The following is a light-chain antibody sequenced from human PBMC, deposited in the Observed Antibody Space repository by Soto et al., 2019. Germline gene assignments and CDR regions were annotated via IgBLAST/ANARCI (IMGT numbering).Light chain of an antibody. CDR2: AAS. CDR3: QKYNSAPWT. Sequence: DIQMTQSPSSLSASVGDTVTITCRASQGISNYLAWYQQKPGKVPKVLMYAASTLQSGVPSRFSGSGSGTDFILTISSLQPEDVATYYCQKYNSAPWTFGQGTKVEIK. V-gene: IGKV1-27*01. J-gene: IGKJ1*01. CDR1: QGISNY.